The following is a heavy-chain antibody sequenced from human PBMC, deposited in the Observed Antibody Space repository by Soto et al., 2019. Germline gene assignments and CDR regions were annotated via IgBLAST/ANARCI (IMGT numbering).Heavy chain of an antibody. CDR1: GYTFTSYG. D-gene: IGHD3-10*01. CDR3: ARDLGYGSGSYKRRGYYYGMDV. CDR2: ISAYNGNT. Sequence: ASLKVSCKASGYTFTSYGISWVRQAPGQGLEWMGWISAYNGNTNYAQKLQGRVTMTTDTSTSTAYMELRSLRSDDTAVYYCARDLGYGSGSYKRRGYYYGMDVWGQGTTVTVSS. V-gene: IGHV1-18*01. J-gene: IGHJ6*02.